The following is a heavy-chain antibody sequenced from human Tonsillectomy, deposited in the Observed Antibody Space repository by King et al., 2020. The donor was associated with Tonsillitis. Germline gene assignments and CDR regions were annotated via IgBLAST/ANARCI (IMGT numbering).Heavy chain of an antibody. J-gene: IGHJ3*02. V-gene: IGHV5-10-1*03. Sequence: VQLVESGAEVKKPGESLRISCKGSGYSFTSYWISWVRQMPGKGLEWMGRIDPSDSYTNYSPSFQGHVTISADKCISTAYLQWSILKASDTAMYYCARPTDFWSGLDAFDIWGQGTMVTVSS. CDR1: GYSFTSYW. CDR2: IDPSDSYT. D-gene: IGHD3-3*01. CDR3: ARPTDFWSGLDAFDI.